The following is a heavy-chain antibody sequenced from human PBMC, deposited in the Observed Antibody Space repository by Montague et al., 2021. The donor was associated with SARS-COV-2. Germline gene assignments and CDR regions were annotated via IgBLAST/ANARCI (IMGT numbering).Heavy chain of an antibody. Sequence: SLRLSCAASGFTFSNYWMSWVRQAPGKGLEWVANIKEDGGQKYYVGSVKGRFTISRDNAKNSLYLQMNGLRAEDTAVYYCARDPNCGSTSCYYHYWGQGTLVTVSS. CDR1: GFTFSNYW. CDR2: IKEDGGQK. V-gene: IGHV3-7*01. J-gene: IGHJ4*02. D-gene: IGHD2-2*01. CDR3: ARDPNCGSTSCYYHY.